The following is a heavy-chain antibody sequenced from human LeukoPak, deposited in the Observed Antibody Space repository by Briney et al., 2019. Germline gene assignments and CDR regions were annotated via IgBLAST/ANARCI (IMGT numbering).Heavy chain of an antibody. V-gene: IGHV4-4*02. J-gene: IGHJ4*02. D-gene: IGHD3-10*01. CDR1: GGSISSSNW. CDR2: IYHSGST. CDR3: ARHLQLLWFGNFDY. Sequence: PSETLSLTRAVSGGSISSSNWWSWVRQPPGKGLESIGEIYHSGSTNYNPSLKSRVTILVDKSKNQFSLKLSSVTAADTAVYYCARHLQLLWFGNFDYWGQGTLVTVSS.